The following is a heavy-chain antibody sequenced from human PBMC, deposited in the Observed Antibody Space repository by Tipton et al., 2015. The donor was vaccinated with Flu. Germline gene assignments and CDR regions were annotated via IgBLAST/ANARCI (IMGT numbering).Heavy chain of an antibody. CDR2: IRGSGGST. CDR1: GFTFSSYA. J-gene: IGHJ6*02. Sequence: GSLRLSCAASGFTFSSYAMSCVCQAPGKGLEWVSAIRGSGGSTYYADSVKGRFTIFRDNSKNTMYLQMNSVRAEDTAVYYCAKDPSGGWWYSGMDVWGQGTTVTVSS. D-gene: IGHD2-15*01. V-gene: IGHV3-23*01. CDR3: AKDPSGGWWYSGMDV.